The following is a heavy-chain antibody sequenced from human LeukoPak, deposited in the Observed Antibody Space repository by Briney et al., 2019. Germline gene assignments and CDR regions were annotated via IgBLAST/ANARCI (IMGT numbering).Heavy chain of an antibody. J-gene: IGHJ4*02. CDR2: INHSGST. Sequence: SETLSLTCAVYGGSFSGYYWSWIRQPPGKGLEWIGEINHSGSTNYNPSLKSRVTISVDTSKNQFSLKLTSVTAADTAVYYCARRVTTRLPFRYWGQGTLVTVSS. CDR3: ARRVTTRLPFRY. CDR1: GGSFSGYY. D-gene: IGHD4-17*01. V-gene: IGHV4-34*01.